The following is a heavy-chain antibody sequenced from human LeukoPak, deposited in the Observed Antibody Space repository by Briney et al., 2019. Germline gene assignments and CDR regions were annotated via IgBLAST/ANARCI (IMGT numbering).Heavy chain of an antibody. Sequence: ASVKVSCKASGYTFTSYYLHWVRQAPGQGLEWMGIINPSGGSTSYAQKFQDRVTMTRDTPTSTVYMELSSLRSEDTAVYYCAAPQSRISSYYYVMDVWGQGTTVTVSS. CDR3: AAPQSRISSYYYVMDV. V-gene: IGHV1-46*01. J-gene: IGHJ6*02. D-gene: IGHD2-15*01. CDR1: GYTFTSYY. CDR2: INPSGGST.